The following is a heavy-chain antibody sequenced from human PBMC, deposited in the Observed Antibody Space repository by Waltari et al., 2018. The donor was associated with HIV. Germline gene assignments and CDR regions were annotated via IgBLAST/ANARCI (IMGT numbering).Heavy chain of an antibody. J-gene: IGHJ3*02. Sequence: QVQLVESGGGVVQPGRSLRLSCAASGFTFSGDGVHWVRQAPGKGLEWVAVILYDGSSKYYADSVKGRFTVSRDNSKNTLYLQMNSLRAEDTAVFYCMKGSPGASLNAFEIWGQGTMVTVSS. CDR3: MKGSPGASLNAFEI. CDR1: GFTFSGDG. CDR2: ILYDGSSK. V-gene: IGHV3-30*18.